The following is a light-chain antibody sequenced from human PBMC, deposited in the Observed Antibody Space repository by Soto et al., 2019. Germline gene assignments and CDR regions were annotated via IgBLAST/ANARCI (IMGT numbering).Light chain of an antibody. J-gene: IGLJ3*02. Sequence: QSVLTQPPSVSAAPRQTVTLACSGSTSNIGHNFVSWYQQSPGAAPQLIMYDNDKRPSGVPDRFSGSKSGASATLAISGLQAGDEAYYYCGSWDTRLGARRVFGGGTKLTVL. CDR3: GSWDTRLGARRV. CDR2: DND. CDR1: TSNIGHNF. V-gene: IGLV1-51*01.